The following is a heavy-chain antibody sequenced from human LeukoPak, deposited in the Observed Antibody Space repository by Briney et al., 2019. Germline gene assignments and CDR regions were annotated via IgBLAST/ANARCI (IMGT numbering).Heavy chain of an antibody. Sequence: GGSLRLSCAASGFTFSSYSMNWVRQAPGKGLGWVSSIGSSSTYIYYADSVKGRFTISRDNAKNSLYLQMNSLRAEDTAVYYCAASTKHTAMVDYWGQGTLVTVSS. J-gene: IGHJ4*02. CDR3: AASTKHTAMVDY. D-gene: IGHD5-18*01. CDR2: IGSSSTYI. CDR1: GFTFSSYS. V-gene: IGHV3-21*01.